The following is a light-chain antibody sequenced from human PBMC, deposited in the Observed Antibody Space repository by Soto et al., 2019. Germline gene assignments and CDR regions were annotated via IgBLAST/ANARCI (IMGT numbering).Light chain of an antibody. CDR1: QSVSSN. Sequence: EIVMTQSPATLSVSPGERATLSCRASQSVSSNLAWYQQKPGQAPRLLIYGASTRATGIPARFSGSGSGTEFTLTISSLQSEDVAVYYCQQPGTFGQGTKVEIK. CDR2: GAS. CDR3: QQPGT. J-gene: IGKJ1*01. V-gene: IGKV3-15*01.